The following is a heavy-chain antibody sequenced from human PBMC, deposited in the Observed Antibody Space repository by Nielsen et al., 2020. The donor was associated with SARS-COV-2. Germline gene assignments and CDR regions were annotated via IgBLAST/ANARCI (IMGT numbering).Heavy chain of an antibody. CDR1: GYTFTSYD. V-gene: IGHV1-18*01. CDR3: VREAGFDDILTGYRSLDN. CDR2: ISAYNGNT. J-gene: IGHJ4*02. D-gene: IGHD3-9*01. Sequence: ASVKVSCKASGYTFTSYDINWVRQATGQGLEWMGWISAYNGNTNYAQKLKDRVTMTTDTSTNTAYMELRSLRSDDTAVYYCVREAGFDDILTGYRSLDNWGQGTLVTVSS.